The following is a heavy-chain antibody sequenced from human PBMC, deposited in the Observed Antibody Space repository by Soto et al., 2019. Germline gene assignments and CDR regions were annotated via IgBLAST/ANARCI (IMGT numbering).Heavy chain of an antibody. V-gene: IGHV3-30*18. D-gene: IGHD3-22*01. CDR2: ISYDGSNK. CDR1: GFTFSSYG. J-gene: IGHJ4*02. CDR3: AKDRSSYYDSSGYYLGY. Sequence: QVQLVESGGGVVQPGRSLRLSCAASGFTFSSYGMHWVRQAPGKGLEWVAVISYDGSNKYYADSVKGRFTISRDNSKNXXYLQMNSLRAEDTAVYYCAKDRSSYYDSSGYYLGYWGQGTLVTVSS.